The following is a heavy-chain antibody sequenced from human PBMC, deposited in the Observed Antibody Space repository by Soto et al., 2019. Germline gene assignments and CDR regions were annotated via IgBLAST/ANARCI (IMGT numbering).Heavy chain of an antibody. J-gene: IGHJ5*02. D-gene: IGHD3-10*01. V-gene: IGHV4-34*01. CDR3: ATSLWFGTQVEL. CDR2: ISRSGTT. CDR1: GGYFNDNY. Sequence: QVQLQQWGAGLLKPSETLSLSCAVYGGYFNDNYYTWFRQPPGKGLEWIGEISRSGTTQYIPSLKGRASISFDTSKTKVSLKVTSVTSADTAVYYCATSLWFGTQVELWGQGALVTVSS.